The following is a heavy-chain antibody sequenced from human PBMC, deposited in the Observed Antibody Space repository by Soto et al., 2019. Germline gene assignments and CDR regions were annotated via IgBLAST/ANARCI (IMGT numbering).Heavy chain of an antibody. CDR2: MNRDGTNI. Sequence: EVQLVESGGGLVQPGGSLRLSCAASEFTFNVYWVHWVRQAPGKGLVWVAHMNRDGTNINYADSVKGRFTISRDHSKNALYLQMNSLRVEDTAVYYCVRDRGQPDAFDIWGQRTVVTVSA. J-gene: IGHJ3*02. D-gene: IGHD1-1*01. CDR1: EFTFNVYW. CDR3: VRDRGQPDAFDI. V-gene: IGHV3-74*01.